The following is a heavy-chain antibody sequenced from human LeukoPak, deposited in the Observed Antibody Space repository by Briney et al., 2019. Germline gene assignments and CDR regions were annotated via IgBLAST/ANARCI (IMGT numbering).Heavy chain of an antibody. Sequence: GGSLRLSCAASGFTFSSYWMHWVRQAPGKGLAWVSRINSDGSSTSYADSVKGRFTISRDNAKNTLYLQMNSLRAEDTAVYYCAKTPNYYDSSGYYPDAFDIWGQGTMVTVSS. CDR2: INSDGSST. V-gene: IGHV3-74*01. CDR3: AKTPNYYDSSGYYPDAFDI. D-gene: IGHD3-22*01. CDR1: GFTFSSYW. J-gene: IGHJ3*02.